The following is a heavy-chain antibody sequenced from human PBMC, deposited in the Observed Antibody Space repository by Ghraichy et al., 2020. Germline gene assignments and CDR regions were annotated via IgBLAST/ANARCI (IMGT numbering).Heavy chain of an antibody. Sequence: GGSLRLSCVGSGFNFGDYVMNWVRQGPGRGLEWVSGISWNSDTIYYADSVKGRFTISRDNSKNSLYLQMDSLLPEDSALYFCANLAIEAAGIDYWGQGTLVTFSS. J-gene: IGHJ4*02. V-gene: IGHV3-9*01. CDR3: ANLAIEAAGIDY. CDR2: ISWNSDTI. D-gene: IGHD6-13*01. CDR1: GFNFGDYV.